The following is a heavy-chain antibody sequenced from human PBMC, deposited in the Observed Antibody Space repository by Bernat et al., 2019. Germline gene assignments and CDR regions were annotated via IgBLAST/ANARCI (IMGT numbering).Heavy chain of an antibody. CDR1: GFTFSSYA. CDR3: ARNYGSGSYAFDI. Sequence: QVQLVESGGGVVQPGRSPRLSCAASGFTFSSYAMHWVRQAPGKGLEWVAVISYDGSNKYYADSVKGRFTISRDNSKNTLYLQMNSLRAEDTAVYYCARNYGSGSYAFDIWGQGTMVTVSS. J-gene: IGHJ3*02. D-gene: IGHD3-10*01. V-gene: IGHV3-30-3*01. CDR2: ISYDGSNK.